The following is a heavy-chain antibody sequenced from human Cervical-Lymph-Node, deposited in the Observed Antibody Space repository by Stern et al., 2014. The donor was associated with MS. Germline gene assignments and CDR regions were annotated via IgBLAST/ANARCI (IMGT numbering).Heavy chain of an antibody. J-gene: IGHJ3*02. CDR3: ARGSAQVVEVFDM. D-gene: IGHD2-15*01. CDR2: VHYSGST. Sequence: VQLLESGPGLVKPSETLSLTCTVSGGSISNYYWHWIRQPPGGGLEWIAYVHYSGSTKYNASLKRRVTISVDMSKNQFYLKLTSVTAADTARYYCARGSAQVVEVFDMWGQGTMVAISS. CDR1: GGSISNYY. V-gene: IGHV4-59*01.